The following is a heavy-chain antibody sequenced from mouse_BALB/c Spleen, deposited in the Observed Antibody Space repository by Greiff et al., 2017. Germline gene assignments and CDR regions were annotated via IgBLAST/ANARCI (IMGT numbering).Heavy chain of an antibody. CDR3: ARGNYEGDFGD. CDR2: IDPANGNT. CDR1: GFNIKDTY. D-gene: IGHD2-1*01. V-gene: IGHV14-3*02. J-gene: IGHJ2*01. Sequence: EVQLQQSGAELVKPGASVKLSCTASGFNIKDTYMHWVKQRPEQGLEWIGRIDPANGNTKYDPKFQGKATITADTSSNTAYLQLSSLTSEDTAVYYCARGNYEGDFGDWGQGTTLAVSS.